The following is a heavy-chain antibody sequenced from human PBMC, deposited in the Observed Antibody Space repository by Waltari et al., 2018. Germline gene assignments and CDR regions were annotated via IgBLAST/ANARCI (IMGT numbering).Heavy chain of an antibody. Sequence: QVQLQESGPGLVKPSETLSLTCPVSGGYISRYSWSWNRQTPGRGMEWIGYIYYSGGTNYNPSLKSRVTISVDTSKNQFSLKLSSVTAADTAVYYCARLRVQGVIWDAFDIWGQGTMVTVSS. J-gene: IGHJ3*02. CDR1: GGYISRYS. V-gene: IGHV4-59*01. D-gene: IGHD3-10*01. CDR2: IYYSGGT. CDR3: ARLRVQGVIWDAFDI.